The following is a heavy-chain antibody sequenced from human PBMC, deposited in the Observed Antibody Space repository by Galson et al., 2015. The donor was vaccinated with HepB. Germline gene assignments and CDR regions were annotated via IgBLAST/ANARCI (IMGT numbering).Heavy chain of an antibody. CDR1: GFTFSNAW. CDR3: GTETRYSNSWYIVY. V-gene: IGHV3-15*01. J-gene: IGHJ4*02. CDR2: IKNKADGGTT. Sequence: LRLSCAASGFTFSNAWISWVRQAPGKGLEWVGRIKNKADGGTTAYTTPVKGRFTISRDDSKNMLYLEMNSLKTEDTAVYYCGTETRYSNSWYIVYWGQGTLVTVSS. D-gene: IGHD6-13*01.